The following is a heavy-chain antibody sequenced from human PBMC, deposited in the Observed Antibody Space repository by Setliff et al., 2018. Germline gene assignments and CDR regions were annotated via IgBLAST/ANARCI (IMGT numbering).Heavy chain of an antibody. CDR3: AVDHVTNIAESGYGYTRIDP. D-gene: IGHD6-19*01. J-gene: IGHJ5*02. CDR2: IYIRGGT. Sequence: SETLSLTCAVSGGSITDENSWWAWIRQPAGKRPEWLGLIYIRGGTDYNPSLKSRVTISLDTSRNQFSLNLTSVTAADTAVYYCAVDHVTNIAESGYGYTRIDPWGQGIPVTVSS. V-gene: IGHV4-61*02. CDR1: GGSITDENSW.